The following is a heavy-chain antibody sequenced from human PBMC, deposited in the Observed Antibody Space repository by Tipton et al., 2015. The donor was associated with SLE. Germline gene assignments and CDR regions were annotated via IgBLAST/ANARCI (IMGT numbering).Heavy chain of an antibody. CDR3: ARPGGSGESPFDY. V-gene: IGHV3-23*01. Sequence: SLRLSCAASGFTFSSYAMSWVRQAPGKGLEWVSAISGSGGSTYYADSVKGRFTISADKSISTAYLQWSSLKASDTAMYYCARPGGSGESPFDYWGQGTLVTVSS. CDR1: GFTFSSYA. J-gene: IGHJ4*02. D-gene: IGHD6-19*01. CDR2: ISGSGGST.